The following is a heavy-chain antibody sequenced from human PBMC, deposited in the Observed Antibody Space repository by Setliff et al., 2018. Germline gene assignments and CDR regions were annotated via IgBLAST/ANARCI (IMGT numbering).Heavy chain of an antibody. CDR1: GYSISSGYY. V-gene: IGHV4-38-2*02. Sequence: SETLSLTCSVSGYSISSGYYWGWIRQPPGKGLEWIGSIYHNGNSYYNPSLKSRVTISVDTSKNQFSLKLSSVTAADTAVYYCARDPLRVVVTSDAFDIWGQGTMVTVSS. D-gene: IGHD3-22*01. CDR2: IYHNGNS. CDR3: ARDPLRVVVTSDAFDI. J-gene: IGHJ3*02.